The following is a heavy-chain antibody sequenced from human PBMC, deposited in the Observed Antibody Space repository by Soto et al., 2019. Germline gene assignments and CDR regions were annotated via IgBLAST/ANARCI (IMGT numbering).Heavy chain of an antibody. D-gene: IGHD5-12*01. Sequence: QVHLVQSGAEVKHPGASVRVSCKASGITYSTYAIHWVRQAPGQGLEWMGWINAGEGYTRDSQDFQGRGTLTTVTSASTTYMDLSNLTFEDTAVYSGARAISGYVTWGQGTQVTVSS. J-gene: IGHJ5*02. V-gene: IGHV1-3*01. CDR1: GITYSTYA. CDR3: ARAISGYVT. CDR2: INAGEGYT.